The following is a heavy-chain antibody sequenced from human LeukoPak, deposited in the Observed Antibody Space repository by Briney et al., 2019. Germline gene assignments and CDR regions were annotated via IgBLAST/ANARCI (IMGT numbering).Heavy chain of an antibody. CDR1: GYTFTSYG. CDR3: ATFDAVDDAFDI. D-gene: IGHD2-2*01. Sequence: ASVKVSCKASGYTFTSYGISWVRQAPGQGLEWMGWISAYNGNTNYAQKFQGRVTMTEDTSTDTAYMELSSLRSEDTAVYYCATFDAVDDAFDIWGQGTMVTVSS. V-gene: IGHV1-18*01. CDR2: ISAYNGNT. J-gene: IGHJ3*02.